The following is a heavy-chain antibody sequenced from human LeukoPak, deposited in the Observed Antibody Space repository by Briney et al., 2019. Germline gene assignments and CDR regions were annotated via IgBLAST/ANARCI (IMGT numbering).Heavy chain of an antibody. J-gene: IGHJ4*02. CDR2: ISAYNGNT. CDR3: ARHAGRFLEWLPLLGII. D-gene: IGHD3-3*01. V-gene: IGHV1-18*01. CDR1: GYTFTSYG. Sequence: ASVKVSCKASGYTFTSYGISWVRQAPGQGLEWMGWISAYNGNTNYAQKLQGRVTMTTDTSTSTAYMELRSLRSDDTAVYYCARHAGRFLEWLPLLGIIWGQGTLVTVSS.